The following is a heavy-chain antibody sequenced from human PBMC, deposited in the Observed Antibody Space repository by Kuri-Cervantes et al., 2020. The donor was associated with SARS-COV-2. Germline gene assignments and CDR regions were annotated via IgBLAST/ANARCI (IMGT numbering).Heavy chain of an antibody. Sequence: SETLSLTCTVSGYSISSGYYWGWIRQPPGKGLEWIGSIYHSGSTYYNPSLKSRVTISVDTSKNQFSLKLSSVTAADTAVYYCARDSRVGIAAAGLYYWGQGTLVTVPS. J-gene: IGHJ4*02. CDR1: GYSISSGYY. CDR2: IYHSGST. CDR3: ARDSRVGIAAAGLYY. D-gene: IGHD6-13*01. V-gene: IGHV4-38-2*02.